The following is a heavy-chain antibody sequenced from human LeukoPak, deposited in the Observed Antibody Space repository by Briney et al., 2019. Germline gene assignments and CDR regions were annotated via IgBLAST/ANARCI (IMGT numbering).Heavy chain of an antibody. D-gene: IGHD3-16*01. V-gene: IGHV4-4*02. J-gene: IGHJ5*02. CDR2: VNLQGST. Sequence: SETLSLTCGVSGGSISNTNWWTWVRQPPGKGLEWIGEVNLQGSTNYNPSLKSRVAISVDKSENHISLKLTSVTAADTAVYYCARHPMLLGPFVDPWGQGTLVTVSS. CDR1: GGSISNTNW. CDR3: ARHPMLLGPFVDP.